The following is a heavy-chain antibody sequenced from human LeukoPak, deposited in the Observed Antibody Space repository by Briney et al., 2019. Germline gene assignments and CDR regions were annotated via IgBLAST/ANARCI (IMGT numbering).Heavy chain of an antibody. J-gene: IGHJ5*02. CDR3: ARVGPYCSGGSCYYSWFDP. D-gene: IGHD2-15*01. CDR1: GGSISSGDYY. CDR2: IYYSGNT. Sequence: SETLSLTCTVSGGSISSGDYYWSWIRQPPGRGLEWVGYIYYSGNTYYNPSLKSRVTISVDTSKNQFSLKLSSVTAADTAVYYCARVGPYCSGGSCYYSWFDPWGQGTLVTVSS. V-gene: IGHV4-30-4*01.